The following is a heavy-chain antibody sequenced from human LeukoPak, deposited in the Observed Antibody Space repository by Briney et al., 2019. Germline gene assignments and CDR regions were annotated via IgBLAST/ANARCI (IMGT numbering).Heavy chain of an antibody. J-gene: IGHJ6*02. Sequence: ASVKVSCKVSGYTLTELSMHWVRQAPGKGLEWMGGFDPEDGETIYAQKFQGRVTMTEDTSTDTAYMELNSLRAGDTAVYYCARGYCTNGVCYTGYGMDVWGQGTTVTVSS. CDR1: GYTLTELS. CDR3: ARGYCTNGVCYTGYGMDV. D-gene: IGHD2-8*01. V-gene: IGHV1-24*01. CDR2: FDPEDGET.